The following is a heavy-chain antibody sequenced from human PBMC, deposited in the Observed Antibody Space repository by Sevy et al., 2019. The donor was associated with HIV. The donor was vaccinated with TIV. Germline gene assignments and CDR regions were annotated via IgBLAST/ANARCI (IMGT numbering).Heavy chain of an antibody. V-gene: IGHV4-38-2*02. CDR3: ARRGVGEDY. Sequence: SETLSLTCTVSGYSMSSGYYWGWIRQPPGKGLEWIGSIYHSGSTYYNPSLKSRVTISVDTSKNQFSLKLSSVTTADTAVYYCARRGVGEDYWGQGTLVTVSS. D-gene: IGHD1-26*01. CDR2: IYHSGST. CDR1: GYSMSSGYY. J-gene: IGHJ4*02.